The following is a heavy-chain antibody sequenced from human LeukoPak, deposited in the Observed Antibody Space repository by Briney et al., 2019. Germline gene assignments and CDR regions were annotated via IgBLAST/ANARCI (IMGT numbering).Heavy chain of an antibody. CDR2: MNPNSGNT. Sequence: ASVKVSCKASGYTFTSYDINWVRQATGQGLEWMGWMNPNSGNTGYAQKFQGRVTMTRNTSISTAYMELSSLRSEDTAVYYCARGRRYRYTEGFDPWGQGTLVTVSS. CDR1: GYTFTSYD. V-gene: IGHV1-8*01. CDR3: ARGRRYRYTEGFDP. D-gene: IGHD5-12*01. J-gene: IGHJ5*02.